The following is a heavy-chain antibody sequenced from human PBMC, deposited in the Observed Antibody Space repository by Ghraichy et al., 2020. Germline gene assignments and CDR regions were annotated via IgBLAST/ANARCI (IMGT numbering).Heavy chain of an antibody. V-gene: IGHV3-23*01. CDR2: ISGSGGST. D-gene: IGHD1-1*01. J-gene: IGHJ4*02. CDR1: GFTFSSYA. Sequence: GESLNISCAASGFTFSSYAMSWVRQAPGKGLEWVSAISGSGGSTYYADSVKGRFTISRDNSKNTLYLQMNSLRAEDTAVYYCANGVGAGRGVDYWGQGTLVTVSS. CDR3: ANGVGAGRGVDY.